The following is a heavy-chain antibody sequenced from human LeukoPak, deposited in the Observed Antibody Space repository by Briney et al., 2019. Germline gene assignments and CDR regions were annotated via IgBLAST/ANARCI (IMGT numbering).Heavy chain of an antibody. CDR2: ISSSNSYI. CDR1: GFTFSSYV. Sequence: GGSLRLSCAASGFTFSSYVMNWVRQAPGKGLEWVSCISSSNSYIYYADSVKGRFTISRDNSKNTLYLQMNSLRAEDTAVYYCAKSPYYSSLFPHAFDIWGQGTMVTVSS. D-gene: IGHD3-22*01. CDR3: AKSPYYSSLFPHAFDI. V-gene: IGHV3-21*01. J-gene: IGHJ3*02.